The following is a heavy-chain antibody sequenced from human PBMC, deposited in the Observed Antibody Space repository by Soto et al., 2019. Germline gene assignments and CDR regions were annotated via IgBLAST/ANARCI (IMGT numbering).Heavy chain of an antibody. Sequence: SETLSLTCTVSGDSISSSNYFWGWIRQPPGKGLEWIGTIFYSGSTYYNPSLKSRVTISVDTSKNQFSLKLTSVTAADTALYYCERRYDWLWFDHWGQGTLVTVSS. J-gene: IGHJ5*02. V-gene: IGHV4-39*01. CDR1: GDSISSSNYF. CDR3: ERRYDWLWFDH. D-gene: IGHD3-3*01. CDR2: IFYSGST.